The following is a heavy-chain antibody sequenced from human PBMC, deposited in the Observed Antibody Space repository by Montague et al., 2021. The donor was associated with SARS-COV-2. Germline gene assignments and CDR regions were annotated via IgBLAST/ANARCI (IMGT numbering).Heavy chain of an antibody. Sequence: SDTLSLTCAVYGGSFSGYYWTWIRQSPGKSLEWIAEINHSGSTNYNFNPSLRSRVTISVDTPKSQFSLKLSSVTAADTGVYYCARWDPQTLTMIGLRGKSASDYWGQGTLVTVSS. V-gene: IGHV4-34*01. D-gene: IGHD4-23*01. CDR2: INHSGST. CDR3: ARWDPQTLTMIGLRGKSASDY. J-gene: IGHJ4*02. CDR1: GGSFSGYY.